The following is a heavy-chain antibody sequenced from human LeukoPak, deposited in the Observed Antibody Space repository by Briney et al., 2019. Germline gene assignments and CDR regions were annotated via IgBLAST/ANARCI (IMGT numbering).Heavy chain of an antibody. Sequence: GGCLRLSCAAPGFTFSTSAMSWVPQGPGKGRGWGSASRATGVSTYYEDSMKGRSTISTENSKNTLYLQMNSLKAEDTALYYCAKGPRTAPDDAFDTWGQGA. J-gene: IGHJ3*02. CDR3: AKGPRTAPDDAFDT. CDR2: SRATGVST. CDR1: GFTFSTSA. D-gene: IGHD2-21*02. V-gene: IGHV3-23*01.